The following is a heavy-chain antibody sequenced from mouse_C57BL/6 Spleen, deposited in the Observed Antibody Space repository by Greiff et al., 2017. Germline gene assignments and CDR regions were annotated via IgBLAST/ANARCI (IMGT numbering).Heavy chain of an antibody. D-gene: IGHD2-3*01. J-gene: IGHJ2*01. CDR2: IYPGSGNT. CDR3: ARCDGYYGRNYFDY. CDR1: GYTFTDYY. Sequence: QVHVKQSGAELVRPGASVKLSCKASGYTFTDYYINWVKQRPGQGLEWIARIYPGSGNTYYNEKFKGKDTLTAEKSSSSAYMQLSSLTSEDSAVYFCARCDGYYGRNYFDYWGQGTTLTVSS. V-gene: IGHV1-76*01.